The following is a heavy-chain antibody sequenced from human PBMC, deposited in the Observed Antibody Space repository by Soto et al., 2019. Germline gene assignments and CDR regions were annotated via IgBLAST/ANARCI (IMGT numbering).Heavy chain of an antibody. V-gene: IGHV1-45*02. J-gene: IGHJ6*02. Sequence: SVKVSCKASGYTFTYRYLHWVRQAPGQALEWMGWITPFNGNTNYAQKFQDRVTITRDRSMSTAYMELSSLGSEDTAMYYCAITVGLSGSSDTPYYYYGMDVWGQGTTVTVSS. CDR1: GYTFTYRY. CDR2: ITPFNGNT. CDR3: AITVGLSGSSDTPYYYYGMDV. D-gene: IGHD1-26*01.